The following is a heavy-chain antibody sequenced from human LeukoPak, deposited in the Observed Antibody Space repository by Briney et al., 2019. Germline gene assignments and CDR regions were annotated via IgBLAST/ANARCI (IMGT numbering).Heavy chain of an antibody. V-gene: IGHV3-48*01. CDR3: ARVHYDSSDFLFDY. J-gene: IGHJ4*02. CDR2: ISSSSSTI. Sequence: GGSLRLSCAASGFTFSSYSMNWVRQAPGKGLEWVSYISSSSSTIYYADSVKGRFTISRDNAKNSLYLQMNSLRAEDTAVYYCARVHYDSSDFLFDYWGQGTLVTVSS. D-gene: IGHD3-22*01. CDR1: GFTFSSYS.